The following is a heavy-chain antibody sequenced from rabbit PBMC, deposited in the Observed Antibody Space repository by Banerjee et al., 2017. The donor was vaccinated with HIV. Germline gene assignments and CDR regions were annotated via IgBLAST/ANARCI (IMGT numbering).Heavy chain of an antibody. V-gene: IGHV1S45*01. J-gene: IGHJ4*01. Sequence: QEQLVESGGGLGQPEGSLTLTCTASGFSFSGNYYMCWVRQAPRKGLEWIACIDVGKGGRTYYASWAKGRFTISKTSSTTVTLQMTSLTAADTATYFCARDLAGVIGWNFNLWGPGTLVTVS. CDR2: IDVGKGGRT. CDR1: GFSFSGNYY. D-gene: IGHD4-1*01. CDR3: ARDLAGVIGWNFNL.